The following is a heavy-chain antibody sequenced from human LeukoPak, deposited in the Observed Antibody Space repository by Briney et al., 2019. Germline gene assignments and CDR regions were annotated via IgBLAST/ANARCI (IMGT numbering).Heavy chain of an antibody. CDR2: ISSSSSYI. Sequence: GGSLRLSCAASGFTFSSHAMSWVRQAPGKGLEWVSFISSSSSYIYYADSVKGRFTISRDNAKNSLYLQMNSLRAEDTAVYYCARDLAAVATEEFDYWGQGTLVTVSS. CDR3: ARDLAAVATEEFDY. D-gene: IGHD5-12*01. CDR1: GFTFSSHA. J-gene: IGHJ4*02. V-gene: IGHV3-21*01.